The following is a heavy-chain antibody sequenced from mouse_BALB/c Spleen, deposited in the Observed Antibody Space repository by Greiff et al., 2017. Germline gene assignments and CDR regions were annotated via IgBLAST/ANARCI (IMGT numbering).Heavy chain of an antibody. Sequence: QVQLKESGAELVRPGTSVKVSCKASGYAFTNYLIEWVKQRPGQGLEWIGVINPGSGGTNYNEKFKGKATLTADKSSSTAYMQLSSLTSDDSAVYFCARDGLGQGFAYWGQGTLVTVSA. D-gene: IGHD4-1*01. J-gene: IGHJ3*01. CDR3: ARDGLGQGFAY. CDR2: INPGSGGT. V-gene: IGHV1-54*01. CDR1: GYAFTNYL.